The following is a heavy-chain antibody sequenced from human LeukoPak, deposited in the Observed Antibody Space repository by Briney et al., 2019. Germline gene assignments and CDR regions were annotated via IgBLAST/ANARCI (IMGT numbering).Heavy chain of an antibody. D-gene: IGHD3-10*01. CDR1: GFTFSSYG. CDR2: ISYDGSNK. J-gene: IGHJ4*02. Sequence: GGSLRLSCAASGFTFSSYGMHWVCQAPGKGLEWVAVISYDGSNKYYADSVKGRFTISRDNSKNTLYLQMNSLRAEDTAVYYCAKDHAHYYGSGSYFDYWGQGTLVTVSS. V-gene: IGHV3-30*18. CDR3: AKDHAHYYGSGSYFDY.